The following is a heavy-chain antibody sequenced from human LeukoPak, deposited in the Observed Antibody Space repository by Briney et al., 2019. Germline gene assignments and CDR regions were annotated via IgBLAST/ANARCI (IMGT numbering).Heavy chain of an antibody. CDR1: GFTFNSYA. V-gene: IGHV3-23*01. CDR2: ISGSGDRT. J-gene: IGHJ4*02. CDR3: AKTPSQPYDFWSGYSRGDY. D-gene: IGHD3-3*01. Sequence: SGGSLRLSCAASGFTFNSYAMTWVRQPPGKGLEWVSTISGSGDRTYYADSVKGRFTISRDNSKNTLYLQMNSLRAEDTAVYYCAKTPSQPYDFWSGYSRGDYWGQGTLVTVSS.